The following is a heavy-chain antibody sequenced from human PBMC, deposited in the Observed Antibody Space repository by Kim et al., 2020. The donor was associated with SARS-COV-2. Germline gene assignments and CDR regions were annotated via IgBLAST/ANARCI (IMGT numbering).Heavy chain of an antibody. D-gene: IGHD3-16*01. Sequence: KGRFTISRDNSKNTLYLQMNSLRAEDTAVYYCAKLLAMGDYYYYYGMDVWGQGTTVTVSS. V-gene: IGHV3-23*01. CDR3: AKLLAMGDYYYYYGMDV. J-gene: IGHJ6*02.